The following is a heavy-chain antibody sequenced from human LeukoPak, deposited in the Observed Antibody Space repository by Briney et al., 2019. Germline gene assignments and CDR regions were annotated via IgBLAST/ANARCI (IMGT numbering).Heavy chain of an antibody. CDR2: VTASGTLK. V-gene: IGHV3-21*01. D-gene: IGHD3-9*01. CDR1: GFAFSGYS. Sequence: GGSLRLSCAASGFAFSGYSMNWVRQAPGKGLEWVSSVTASGTLKYYADSVAGRSTISRDSAQNSVSLQMNSLKAEDTAVYYCARGTGNSFDRWGQGILVTVSS. CDR3: ARGTGNSFDR. J-gene: IGHJ4*02.